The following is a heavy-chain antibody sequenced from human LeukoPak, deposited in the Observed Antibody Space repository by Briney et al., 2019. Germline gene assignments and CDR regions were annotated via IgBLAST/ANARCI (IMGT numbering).Heavy chain of an antibody. D-gene: IGHD3/OR15-3a*01. CDR2: IYSGDNT. J-gene: IGHJ4*02. V-gene: IGHV3-66*01. Sequence: GGSLRLSCVASGFTVSSNYMSWVRQAPGKGLEWVSVIYSGDNTYYVDSVKGRFTISRDSSKNTLYLQMNSLRAEDTAVYYCARDWTRTGFDYWGQGTLVTVSS. CDR1: GFTVSSNY. CDR3: ARDWTRTGFDY.